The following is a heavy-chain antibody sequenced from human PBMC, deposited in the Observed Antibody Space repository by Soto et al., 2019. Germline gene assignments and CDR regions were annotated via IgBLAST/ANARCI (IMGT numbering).Heavy chain of an antibody. Sequence: GGSLRLSCAASGFAFDSYWMHWVRQAPGKGLEWVSSISSTTNYIYYADSMKGRFTVSRDNAKNSVYLDMNSLSAEDTAVYYCARESEDLTSNFDYWGQGTLVTVSS. V-gene: IGHV3-21*01. CDR1: GFAFDSYW. CDR3: ARESEDLTSNFDY. CDR2: ISSTTNYI. J-gene: IGHJ4*02.